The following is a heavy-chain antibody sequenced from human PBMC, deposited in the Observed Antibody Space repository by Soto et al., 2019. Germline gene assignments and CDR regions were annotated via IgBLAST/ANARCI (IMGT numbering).Heavy chain of an antibody. CDR2: ISAYNGNT. J-gene: IGHJ4*02. Sequence: KLRASVKVSCKASGYTFTSYGISWVRQAPGQGLEWMGWISAYNGNTNYAQKLQGKVTMTTDTSTSTAYMELRSLRSDDTSVYYCASEHSENPGYSSGWYPFWGQGTLVTVSS. V-gene: IGHV1-18*01. CDR1: GYTFTSYG. D-gene: IGHD6-19*01. CDR3: ASEHSENPGYSSGWYPF.